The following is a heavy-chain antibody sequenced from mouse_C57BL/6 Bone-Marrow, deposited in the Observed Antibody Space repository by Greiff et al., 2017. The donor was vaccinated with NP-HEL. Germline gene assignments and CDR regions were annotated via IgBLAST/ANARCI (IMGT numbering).Heavy chain of an antibody. J-gene: IGHJ4*01. CDR2: ISYDGSN. CDR1: GYSITSGYY. CDR3: ARGGGYAMDD. Sequence: VQLQQSGPGLVKPSQSLSLTCSVTGYSITSGYYWNWIRQFPGNKLEWMGYISYDGSNNYNPSLKNRISITRDTSKNQFFLKLNSVTTEDTATYYCARGGGYAMDDWGQGTSVTVSS. V-gene: IGHV3-6*01.